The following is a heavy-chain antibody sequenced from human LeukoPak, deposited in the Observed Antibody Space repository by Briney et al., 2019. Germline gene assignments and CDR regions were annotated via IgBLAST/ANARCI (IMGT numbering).Heavy chain of an antibody. Sequence: SETLSLTCTVSGGSISSYYWSWIRQPPGKGLEWIGYIYYSGSTNYNPSLKSRVTISVDTSKNQFSLKLSSVTAADTAVYYCARCYCSGGSCYKGAFDIWGQGTMVTVSS. J-gene: IGHJ3*02. CDR3: ARCYCSGGSCYKGAFDI. V-gene: IGHV4-59*08. CDR2: IYYSGST. CDR1: GGSISSYY. D-gene: IGHD2-15*01.